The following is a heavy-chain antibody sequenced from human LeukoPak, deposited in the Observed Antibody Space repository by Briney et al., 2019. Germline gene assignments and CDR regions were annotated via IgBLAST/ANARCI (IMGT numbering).Heavy chain of an antibody. CDR3: ARDGSSSSGGYYYYGMDV. CDR1: GGTFSSYA. CDR2: IIPIFGTA. J-gene: IGHJ6*02. Sequence: SVKVSCKASGGTFSSYAISWVRQAPGQGLEWMGGIIPIFGTANYAQKFQGRVTITADESTSTAYMELSGLRSEDTAVYYCARDGSSSSGGYYYYGMDVWGQGTTVTVSS. V-gene: IGHV1-69*01. D-gene: IGHD6-6*01.